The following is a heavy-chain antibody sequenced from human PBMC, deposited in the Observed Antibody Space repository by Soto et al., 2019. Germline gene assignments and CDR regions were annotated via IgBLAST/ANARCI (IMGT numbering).Heavy chain of an antibody. J-gene: IGHJ4*02. CDR3: AIVNYDFWSGYSQINYYFDY. D-gene: IGHD3-3*01. V-gene: IGHV4-59*01. Sequence: PSETLSLTCTVSGGSISSYYWSWIRQPPGKGLEWIGYIYYSGSTNYNPSLKSRVTISVDTSKNQFSLKLSSVTAADTAVYYCAIVNYDFWSGYSQINYYFDYWGQGTLVTVSS. CDR2: IYYSGST. CDR1: GGSISSYY.